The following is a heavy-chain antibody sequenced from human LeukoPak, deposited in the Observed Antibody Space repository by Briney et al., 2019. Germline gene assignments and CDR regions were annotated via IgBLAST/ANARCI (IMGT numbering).Heavy chain of an antibody. CDR1: GGTFSSYT. J-gene: IGHJ4*02. CDR2: IIPILGIA. D-gene: IGHD5-12*01. Sequence: GSSVKVSCKASGGTFSSYTISWVRQAPGQGLEWMGRIIPILGIANYAQKFQGRVTITADKSTSTAYMELSSLRSEDTAVYYCASVRDGLRLSTPFDSWGQGTLVTVSS. CDR3: ASVRDGLRLSTPFDS. V-gene: IGHV1-69*02.